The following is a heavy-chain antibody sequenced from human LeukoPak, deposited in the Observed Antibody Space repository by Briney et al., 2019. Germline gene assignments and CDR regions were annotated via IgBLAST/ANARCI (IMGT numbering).Heavy chain of an antibody. V-gene: IGHV1-69*05. CDR2: IIPIFGTA. D-gene: IGHD2-21*02. Sequence: GASVKVSRKASGGTFSSYAISWVRQAPGQGLEWMGGIIPIFGTANYAQKFQGRVTITTDESTSTAYMELSSLRSEDTAVYYCARADCGGDCNDAFDIWGQGTMVTVSS. J-gene: IGHJ3*02. CDR1: GGTFSSYA. CDR3: ARADCGGDCNDAFDI.